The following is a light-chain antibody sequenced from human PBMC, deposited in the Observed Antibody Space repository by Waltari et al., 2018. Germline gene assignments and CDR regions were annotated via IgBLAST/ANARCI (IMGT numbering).Light chain of an antibody. CDR1: SSDIGDSDY. V-gene: IGLV2-14*03. CDR2: DVN. Sequence: QSALTQPASVSGSPGQSLTIPCTGTSSDIGDSDYVSWYQPPPSQTPKLIIFDVNNRPSGVSQRFSGSKSGDSASLTISGLQAEDEADYYCSSYTSSSTLLFGGGTKLTVL. CDR3: SSYTSSSTLL. J-gene: IGLJ3*02.